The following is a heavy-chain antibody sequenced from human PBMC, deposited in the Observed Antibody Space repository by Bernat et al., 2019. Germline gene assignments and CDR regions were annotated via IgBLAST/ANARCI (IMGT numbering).Heavy chain of an antibody. J-gene: IGHJ6*02. CDR3: AKDDEGGRSYYYGMDV. V-gene: IGHV3-30*18. CDR1: GFTFSNYG. D-gene: IGHD4-23*01. CDR2: ISYDGSNI. Sequence: QVQLVESGGGVVQPGRSLRLSCAASGFTFSNYGMHWFRQAPGKGLEWVAVISYDGSNIFYADSVKGRFTISRDNSKNTLYLQMNSLRAEDTAVYYCAKDDEGGRSYYYGMDVWGQGTTVTVSS.